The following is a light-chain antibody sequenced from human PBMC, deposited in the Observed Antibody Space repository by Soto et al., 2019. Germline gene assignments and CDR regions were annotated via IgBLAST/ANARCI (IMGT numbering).Light chain of an antibody. CDR3: ETWDSDTRV. CDR1: RGHSSFI. CDR2: LEGSGIY. V-gene: IGLV4-60*02. J-gene: IGLJ3*02. Sequence: QPVLAQSSSASASLGSSVKLTCTLSRGHSSFIIAWHQQQPGKAPRYLMKLEGSGIYNKGSGVPDRFSGSSSGADRYLTISNLQFEDEADYYCETWDSDTRVFGGGTKLTVL.